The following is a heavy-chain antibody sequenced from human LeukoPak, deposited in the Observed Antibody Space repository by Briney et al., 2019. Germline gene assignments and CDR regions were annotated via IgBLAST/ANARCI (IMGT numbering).Heavy chain of an antibody. CDR3: ARDEVSAFDY. Sequence: PSETLSLTCTVSGGSISSYYWSWIRQPPGKGLEWIGYIYYSGSTNYNPSLKSRVTISVDKSKNQFSLKLSSVTAADTAVYYCARDEVSAFDYWGQGTLVTVSS. CDR1: GGSISSYY. CDR2: IYYSGST. V-gene: IGHV4-59*12. J-gene: IGHJ4*02. D-gene: IGHD6-13*01.